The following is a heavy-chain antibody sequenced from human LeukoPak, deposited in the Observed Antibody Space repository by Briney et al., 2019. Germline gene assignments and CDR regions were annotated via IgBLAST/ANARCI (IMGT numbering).Heavy chain of an antibody. Sequence: GGSLRLSCAASGFTVSSNYMSWVRQAPGKGLEWVSVIYSGGNTYYADSVKGRFTISRDNSKNTLYLQMNSLRAEDMAVYYCARAATPYYFDYWGQGTLVTVAS. CDR1: GFTVSSNY. J-gene: IGHJ4*02. CDR3: ARAATPYYFDY. V-gene: IGHV3-53*01. CDR2: IYSGGNT.